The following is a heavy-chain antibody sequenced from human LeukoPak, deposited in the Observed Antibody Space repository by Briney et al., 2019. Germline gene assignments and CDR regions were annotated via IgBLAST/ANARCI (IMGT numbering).Heavy chain of an antibody. V-gene: IGHV1-8*01. CDR1: GYTFSSYD. Sequence: ASVKVSCRASGYTFSSYDINWVRLATGQGLEWMGWMNPNSGHTDYAQKFQGRVTMTRNTSISTAYMEVSSLRSEDTAVYYCARRYCSSTSCHYFDYWGQGTLVTVSS. CDR2: MNPNSGHT. J-gene: IGHJ4*02. D-gene: IGHD2-2*01. CDR3: ARRYCSSTSCHYFDY.